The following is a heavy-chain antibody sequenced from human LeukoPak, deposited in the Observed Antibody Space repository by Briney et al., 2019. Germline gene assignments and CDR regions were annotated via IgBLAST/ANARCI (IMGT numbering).Heavy chain of an antibody. V-gene: IGHV4-39*07. Sequence: SETLSLTCTVSGGSISSSNFHWGWIRQPPGKGLEWIGTIYYSGSTYYNPSLKSRVTISIDTSKNQFSLKLSSVTAADTAVYYCARDTVTTGGDYWGQGTLVTVSS. CDR3: ARDTVTTGGDY. CDR2: IYYSGST. D-gene: IGHD4-17*01. CDR1: GGSISSSNFH. J-gene: IGHJ4*02.